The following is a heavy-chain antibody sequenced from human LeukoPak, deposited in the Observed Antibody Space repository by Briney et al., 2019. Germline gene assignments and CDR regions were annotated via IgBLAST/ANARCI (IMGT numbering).Heavy chain of an antibody. CDR1: GGSISSYY. V-gene: IGHV4-4*07. D-gene: IGHD2-15*01. CDR3: ARDPYCSGGSCYRGGYYYYYMDV. J-gene: IGHJ6*03. CDR2: IYTSGST. Sequence: SETLSLTCTVSGGSISSYYWSWIRQPAGKGLERIGRIYTSGSTNYNPSLKSRVTMSVDTSKNQFSLKLSSVTAADTAVYYCARDPYCSGGSCYRGGYYYYYMDVWGKGTTVTVSS.